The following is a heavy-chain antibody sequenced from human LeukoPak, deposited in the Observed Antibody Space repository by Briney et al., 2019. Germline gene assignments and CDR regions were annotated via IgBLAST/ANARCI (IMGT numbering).Heavy chain of an antibody. CDR1: GGSISSSSYY. Sequence: SETLSLTCTVSGGSISSSSYYWGWIRQPPGKGLEWIGSIYYSGRTYYNPSLKRRVTISVDTSKNQFSLKLSSVTAADTAVYYCARGRGYSSGWAYFDYWGQGTLVTVSS. V-gene: IGHV4-39*01. J-gene: IGHJ4*02. CDR3: ARGRGYSSGWAYFDY. CDR2: IYYSGRT. D-gene: IGHD6-19*01.